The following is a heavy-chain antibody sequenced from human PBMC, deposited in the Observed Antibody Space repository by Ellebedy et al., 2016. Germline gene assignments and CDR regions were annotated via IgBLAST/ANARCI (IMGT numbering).Heavy chain of an antibody. CDR1: GFSFTSSAMC. Sequence: SGPTLVKPTQTLTLTCTFSGFSFTSSAMCVGWIRQPPGKALEWLAFVYGNDDKRYSPSLKTRLTITKDASKNQVVLTMTNMDPVDTATYYCAHRTTVTSVDYWGQGTLVTVSS. J-gene: IGHJ4*02. D-gene: IGHD4-11*01. CDR3: AHRTTVTSVDY. V-gene: IGHV2-5*01. CDR2: VYGNDDK.